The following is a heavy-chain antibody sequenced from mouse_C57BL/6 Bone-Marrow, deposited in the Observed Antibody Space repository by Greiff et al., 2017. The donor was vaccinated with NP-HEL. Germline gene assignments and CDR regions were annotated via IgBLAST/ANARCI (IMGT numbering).Heavy chain of an antibody. Sequence: EVQLQQSGPELVKPGASVKISCKASGYSFTGYYMNWVKQSPEKSLEWIGEINPSTGGTTYNQKFKAKATLTVDKSSSTAYMQLKSLTSEDSAVYYCARWFDGYPYFDYWGQGTTLTVSS. J-gene: IGHJ2*01. V-gene: IGHV1-42*01. D-gene: IGHD2-3*01. CDR3: ARWFDGYPYFDY. CDR1: GYSFTGYY. CDR2: INPSTGGT.